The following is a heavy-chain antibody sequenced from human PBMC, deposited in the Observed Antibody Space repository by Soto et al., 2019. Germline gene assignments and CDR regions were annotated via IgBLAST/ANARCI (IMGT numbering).Heavy chain of an antibody. V-gene: IGHV4-4*02. Sequence: TLALTCAVSGGSFTSTDWCAWVRQPPGQGLEWIGEIYRTGSTNYNPSHKSRVTISLDKSENQFSLKVTSLTAADTAVYYCASRDPGTSVDYWGQGTLVTVSS. CDR1: GGSFTSTDW. D-gene: IGHD1-7*01. CDR2: IYRTGST. CDR3: ASRDPGTSVDY. J-gene: IGHJ4*02.